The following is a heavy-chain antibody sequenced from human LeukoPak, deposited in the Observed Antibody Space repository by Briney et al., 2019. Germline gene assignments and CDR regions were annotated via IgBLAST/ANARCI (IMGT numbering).Heavy chain of an antibody. CDR2: VYYSGST. V-gene: IGHV4-38-2*02. CDR3: ARRGYMIGGYYYYDY. CDR1: GYSISSGYY. Sequence: SETLSLTCTVSGYSISSGYYWGWIRQPPGKGLEWIGSVYYSGSTYYNPSLKSRVTISVDTSKNQFSLKLSSVTAADTAVYYCARRGYMIGGYYYYDYWGQGTLVTVSS. D-gene: IGHD3-22*01. J-gene: IGHJ4*02.